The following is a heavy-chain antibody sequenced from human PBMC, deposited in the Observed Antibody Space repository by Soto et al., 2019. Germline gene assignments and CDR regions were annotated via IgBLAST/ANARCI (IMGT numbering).Heavy chain of an antibody. V-gene: IGHV3-23*01. CDR3: AKDKYYY. J-gene: IGHJ4*02. D-gene: IGHD3-10*01. CDR2: ISGSGDST. CDR1: GFTFSSYA. Sequence: GGSLRLSCAASGFTFSSYAMTWVRQAPGKGLEWVSGISGSGDSTHYADSVKGRSTVSRDNSKNTLYLQLNSLRAEDTAVYYCAKDKYYYWGQGTLVTVSS.